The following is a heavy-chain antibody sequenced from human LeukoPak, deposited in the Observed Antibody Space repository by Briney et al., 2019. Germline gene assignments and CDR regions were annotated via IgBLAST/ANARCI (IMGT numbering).Heavy chain of an antibody. CDR3: AREYGSGSYYKGYFDY. D-gene: IGHD3-10*01. CDR2: INPNSGGT. CDR1: GYTFTGYY. Sequence: GASVKVSCKASGYTFTGYYMHWVRQAPGQGLEWMGWINPNSGGTNYAQKFQGRVTMTRDTSISTAYMELSRLRSDDTAVYYCAREYGSGSYYKGYFDYWGQGTLVTVSS. V-gene: IGHV1-2*02. J-gene: IGHJ4*02.